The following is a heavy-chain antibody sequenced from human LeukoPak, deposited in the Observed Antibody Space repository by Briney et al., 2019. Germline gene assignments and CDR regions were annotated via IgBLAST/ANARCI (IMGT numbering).Heavy chain of an antibody. D-gene: IGHD1-7*01. CDR1: GYSFTDYW. J-gene: IGHJ3*02. V-gene: IGHV1-2*02. CDR3: ARDGPAVTVELDI. Sequence: ASVKVSCKASGYSFTDYWMYWVRQAPGQGLEWMGWIKPNSGGAQSAQKFRGRVTMTTDTSINTAYMELNGLTSDDTAVYYCARDGPAVTVELDIWGQGTMVIVSS. CDR2: IKPNSGGA.